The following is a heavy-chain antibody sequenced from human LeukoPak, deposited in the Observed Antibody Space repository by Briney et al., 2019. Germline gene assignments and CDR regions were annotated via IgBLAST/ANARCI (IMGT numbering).Heavy chain of an antibody. J-gene: IGHJ5*02. V-gene: IGHV1-8*01. Sequence: ASVKVSCKASVYTFTSYDINWVRQATGQGLEWMGWMNPNSGNTGYAQKFQGRVTMTRNTSISTAYMELSSLRSEDTAVYYCARAGYCSGGSCLNWFDPWGQGTLVTVSS. CDR2: MNPNSGNT. D-gene: IGHD2-15*01. CDR1: VYTFTSYD. CDR3: ARAGYCSGGSCLNWFDP.